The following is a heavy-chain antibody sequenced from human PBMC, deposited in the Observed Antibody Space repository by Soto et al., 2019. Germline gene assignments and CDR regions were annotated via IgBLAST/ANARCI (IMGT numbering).Heavy chain of an antibody. CDR1: GYTFASHY. Sequence: QVQLVQSGAEVQKPGASVKVSCQASGYTFASHYIHWVRQAPAQGLEWMGVINPNGGNTRYAQRFQDRLTLTTDTPTNPVYLDLSSLSSDDTAVYYCGRDTSGLDYWGQGNLVTVSS. J-gene: IGHJ4*02. CDR2: INPNGGNT. V-gene: IGHV1-46*01. CDR3: GRDTSGLDY.